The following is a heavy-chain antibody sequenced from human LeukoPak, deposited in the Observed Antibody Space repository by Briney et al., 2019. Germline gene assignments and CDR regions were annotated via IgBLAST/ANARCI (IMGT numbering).Heavy chain of an antibody. CDR2: IYSGGST. Sequence: SETLSLTRTVSGGSIGSYYWNWIRQAPGKGLEWIGYIYSGGSTNYNPSLKSRVIISVDTSKNHFSLKLGPVTAADTAVYYCARGGYCGGDSCYLDYWGQGTLVTVSS. J-gene: IGHJ4*02. CDR3: ARGGYCGGDSCYLDY. V-gene: IGHV4-59*01. CDR1: GGSIGSYY. D-gene: IGHD2-15*01.